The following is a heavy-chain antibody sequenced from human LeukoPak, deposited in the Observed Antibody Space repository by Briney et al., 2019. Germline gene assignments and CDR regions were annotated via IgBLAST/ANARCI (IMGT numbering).Heavy chain of an antibody. Sequence: SETLSLTCAVYGGSFSGYYWSWIRQPPGKGLECIGEINHSGSTNYNPSLKSRVTISVDTSKNQFSLKLSSVTAADTAVYYYARVRAPYYYDSRDNWGQGTLVTVSS. D-gene: IGHD3-22*01. CDR1: GGSFSGYY. CDR3: ARVRAPYYYDSRDN. CDR2: INHSGST. V-gene: IGHV4-34*01. J-gene: IGHJ4*02.